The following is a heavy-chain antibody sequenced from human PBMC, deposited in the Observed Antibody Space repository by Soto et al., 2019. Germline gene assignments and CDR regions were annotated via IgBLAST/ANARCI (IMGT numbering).Heavy chain of an antibody. V-gene: IGHV3-33*01. CDR2: IWYDGSNK. CDR1: GFTFSSYG. Sequence: QVQLGESGGDVVQPGRSLRLSCAASGFTFSSYGMHWVRQSPGKGLEWVAVIWYDGSNKYYADSVKGRFTISRDNSKNALYLQMNSLRAEDTAVYYCARALATGGLDYWGQGTLVTVSS. J-gene: IGHJ4*02. CDR3: ARALATGGLDY. D-gene: IGHD3-16*01.